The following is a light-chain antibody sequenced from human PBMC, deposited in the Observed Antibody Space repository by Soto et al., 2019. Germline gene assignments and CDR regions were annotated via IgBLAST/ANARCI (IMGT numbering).Light chain of an antibody. CDR3: QQYDSYSWT. CDR1: QTVNSN. CDR2: GAS. J-gene: IGKJ1*01. Sequence: IVMTQSPDTLSVSPGERASLSCRTSQTVNSNLAWYQHKPGQSPRLLIYGASTRATTTPGRFSGSGSGTEFTLTISSLQSDDFATYYCQQYDSYSWTFGQGTKVDI. V-gene: IGKV3D-15*01.